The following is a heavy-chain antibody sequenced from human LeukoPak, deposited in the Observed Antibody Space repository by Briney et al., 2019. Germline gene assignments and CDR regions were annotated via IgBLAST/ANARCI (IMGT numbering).Heavy chain of an antibody. D-gene: IGHD1-7*01. V-gene: IGHV3-21*01. Sequence: PGGSLRLSCAASGFTFSHYSMNWVRQAPGKGLEWVSSISSSSTYIWYADSVKGRFTISRDNTKNSLYLQMNSLRVEDTAVYYCARAHNWKYGTFDYWGQGTLVTVSS. CDR1: GFTFSHYS. CDR2: ISSSSTYI. CDR3: ARAHNWKYGTFDY. J-gene: IGHJ4*02.